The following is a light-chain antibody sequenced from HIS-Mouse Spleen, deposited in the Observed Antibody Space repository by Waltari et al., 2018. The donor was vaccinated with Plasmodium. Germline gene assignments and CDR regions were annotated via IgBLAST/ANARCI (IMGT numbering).Light chain of an antibody. CDR3: QQYNSYSCT. CDR2: KAS. Sequence: DIQMTQSPSTLSASVGARVPITCRASQSISSWLAWYQQKPVKAPKLLIYKASSLESGVPSRFSGSGSGTEFTLTISSLQPDDFATYYCQQYNSYSCTFGQGTKVAIK. V-gene: IGKV1-5*03. J-gene: IGKJ1*01. CDR1: QSISSW.